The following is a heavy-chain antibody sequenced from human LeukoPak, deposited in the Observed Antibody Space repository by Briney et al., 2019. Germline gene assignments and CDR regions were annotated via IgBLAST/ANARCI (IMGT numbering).Heavy chain of an antibody. V-gene: IGHV3-7*03. J-gene: IGHJ6*02. Sequence: GGSLRLSCAASGFTFSSYWMSWVRQAPGKGLEWVANIKQDGSEKYYVDSVKGRFTISRDNAKNSLYLQMNSLRAEDTAVYYCAREAVVVAGYYYYGMDAWGQGTTVTVSS. CDR3: AREAVVVAGYYYYGMDA. CDR2: IKQDGSEK. CDR1: GFTFSSYW. D-gene: IGHD2-15*01.